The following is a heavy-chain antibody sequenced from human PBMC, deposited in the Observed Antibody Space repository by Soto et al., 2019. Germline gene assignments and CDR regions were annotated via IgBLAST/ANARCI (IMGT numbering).Heavy chain of an antibody. CDR1: GFSLSTSGVG. CDR2: IYWNDDK. CDR3: AHSHALLCFAELFSWFDP. J-gene: IGHJ5*02. Sequence: SGPTLVNPTQTLTLTCTFSGFSLSTSGVGVGWIRQPPGKALEWLALIYWNDDKRYSPSLKSRLTITKDTSKNQVVLTMTNMDPVATDTYYCAHSHALLCFAELFSWFDPWGQGTLVTVSS. V-gene: IGHV2-5*01. D-gene: IGHD3-10*01.